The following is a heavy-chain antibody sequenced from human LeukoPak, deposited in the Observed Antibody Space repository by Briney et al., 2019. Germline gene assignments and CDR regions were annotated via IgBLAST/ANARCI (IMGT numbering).Heavy chain of an antibody. CDR3: AKFPRDDDYTFDY. CDR2: IRFDGTNK. V-gene: IGHV3-30*02. Sequence: GGSLRLSCAASGFTFSSFGMHWVRQAPGKGLEWVAFIRFDGTNKYYADSVKGRFTISRDNSKNTLYLQVNSLRAEDTAVYSCAKFPRDDDYTFDYWGQGTLVTVSS. J-gene: IGHJ4*02. D-gene: IGHD4-11*01. CDR1: GFTFSSFG.